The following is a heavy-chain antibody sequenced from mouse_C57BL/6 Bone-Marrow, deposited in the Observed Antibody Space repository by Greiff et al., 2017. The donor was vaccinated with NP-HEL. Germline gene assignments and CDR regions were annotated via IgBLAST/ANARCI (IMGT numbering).Heavy chain of an antibody. V-gene: IGHV1-80*01. Sequence: VKLQESGAELVKPGASVKISCKASGYAFSSYWMNWVKQRPGKGLEWIGQIYPGDGDTNYNGKFKGKATLTADKSSSTAYMQLSSLTSEDSAVYFCARPNWAWFAYWGQGTLVTVSA. D-gene: IGHD4-1*01. CDR1: GYAFSSYW. CDR2: IYPGDGDT. CDR3: ARPNWAWFAY. J-gene: IGHJ3*01.